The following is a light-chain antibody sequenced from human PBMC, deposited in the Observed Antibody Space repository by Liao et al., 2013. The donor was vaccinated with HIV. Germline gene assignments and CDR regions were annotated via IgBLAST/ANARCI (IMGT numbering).Light chain of an antibody. CDR3: QAWDSSTAEALV. V-gene: IGLV3-1*01. CDR1: KLGDKY. Sequence: SYELTQPPSVSVSPGQTASITCSGDKLGDKYACWYQQKPGQSPVLVIYEDSKRPSGIPERFSGSNSGNTATLTISGTQAMDEADYYCQAWDSSTAEALVFGGGTKLTV. J-gene: IGLJ2*01. CDR2: EDS.